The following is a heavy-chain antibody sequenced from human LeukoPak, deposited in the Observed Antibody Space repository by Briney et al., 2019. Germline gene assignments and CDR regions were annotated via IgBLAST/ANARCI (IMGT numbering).Heavy chain of an antibody. CDR1: GFTFRSYS. Sequence: GGSLRLSCAASGFTFRSYSMNWVRQAPGKGLEWVSAISGSGGSTYYADSVKGRFTISRDNSKNTLYLQMNSLRAEDTAVYYCAKGKSYNYYDNSGYYEHWGQGTLVTVSS. CDR3: AKGKSYNYYDNSGYYEH. J-gene: IGHJ4*02. V-gene: IGHV3-23*01. D-gene: IGHD3-22*01. CDR2: ISGSGGST.